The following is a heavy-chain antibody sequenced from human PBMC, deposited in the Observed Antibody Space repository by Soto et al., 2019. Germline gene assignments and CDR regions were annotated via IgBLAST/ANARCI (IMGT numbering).Heavy chain of an antibody. CDR1: GINYNTYA. J-gene: IGHJ4*02. D-gene: IGHD5-12*01. CDR2: INAGNGDT. V-gene: IGHV1-3*01. Sequence: QVQLVQSGAEMKKPGASVKLSCKASGINYNTYAIHWVRQAPGQGLEWMGWINAGNGDTRYSQNFQGRVTLTRDTSASTAYMDLDSLKSEDTGVYYCARASSGYVTWGQGTLVTVSS. CDR3: ARASSGYVT.